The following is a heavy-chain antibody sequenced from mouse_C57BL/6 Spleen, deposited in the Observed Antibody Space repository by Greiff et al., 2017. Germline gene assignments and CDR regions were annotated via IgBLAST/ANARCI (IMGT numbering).Heavy chain of an antibody. CDR2: IYPSDSET. D-gene: IGHD2-1*01. J-gene: IGHJ2*01. V-gene: IGHV1-61*01. CDR1: GYTFTSYW. Sequence: QVQLQQSGAELVRPGSSVKLSCKASGYTFTSYWMDWVKQRPGQGLEWIGNIYPSDSETHYNQKFKDKATLTVDKSSSTAYMQLSSLTSEDSAVYYCAREIDGNLYYFDYWGQGTTLTVSS. CDR3: AREIDGNLYYFDY.